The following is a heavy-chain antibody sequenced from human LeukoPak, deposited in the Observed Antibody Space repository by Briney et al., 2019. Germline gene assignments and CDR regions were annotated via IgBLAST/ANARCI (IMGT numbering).Heavy chain of an antibody. D-gene: IGHD6-6*01. J-gene: IGHJ4*02. Sequence: SETLSLTCTVSGGSISDSNYYWGWIRQPPGKGLEWIGSICFSGNTYHNASLKSRATVSVDTSKNQFSLKLSSVTAADTAVYYCAKREYSNKSPFDSWGQGTLVTVSS. CDR1: GGSISDSNYY. CDR2: ICFSGNT. V-gene: IGHV4-39*01. CDR3: AKREYSNKSPFDS.